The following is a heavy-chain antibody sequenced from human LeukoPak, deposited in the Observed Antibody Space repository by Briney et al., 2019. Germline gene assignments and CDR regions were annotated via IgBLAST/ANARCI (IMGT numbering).Heavy chain of an antibody. J-gene: IGHJ4*02. CDR1: GFTFRSYS. Sequence: GGSLRLSCAASGFTFRSYSMNWVRQAPGKGLEWVSSISSSSSYIYYVDSVKGRFTISRDNAKNSLYLQMNSLRAEDTAVYYCAKGINDYDSSGYSDYWGQGTLVTVSS. D-gene: IGHD3-22*01. CDR3: AKGINDYDSSGYSDY. V-gene: IGHV3-21*01. CDR2: ISSSSSYI.